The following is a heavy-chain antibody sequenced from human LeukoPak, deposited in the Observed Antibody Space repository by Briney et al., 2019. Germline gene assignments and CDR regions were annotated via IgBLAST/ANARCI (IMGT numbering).Heavy chain of an antibody. CDR3: ARDRDFGVVLSGFDP. Sequence: SVKVSCKASGGTFSSYAISWVRQAPGQGLEWMGGIIPIFGTANYAQKFQGRVTITTDESTSTAYMELSSLRSEDTAVYFCARDRDFGVVLSGFDPWGQGTLVNVSS. J-gene: IGHJ5*02. V-gene: IGHV1-69*05. CDR2: IIPIFGTA. D-gene: IGHD3-3*01. CDR1: GGTFSSYA.